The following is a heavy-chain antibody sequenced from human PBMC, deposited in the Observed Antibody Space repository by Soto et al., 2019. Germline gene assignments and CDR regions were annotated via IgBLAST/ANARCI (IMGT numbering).Heavy chain of an antibody. D-gene: IGHD6-6*01. V-gene: IGHV4-59*08. CDR3: AGSTLLFYSSSSLGEFDP. J-gene: IGHJ5*02. CDR1: GGSISSYY. CDR2: IYYSGST. Sequence: PSDTLSLTCTVSGGSISSYYWSWIRQPPGKGLEWIGYIYYSGSTNYNPSLKSRVTISVDTSKNQFSLKLSSVTAADTAVYYCAGSTLLFYSSSSLGEFDPWGQGTLVTVSS.